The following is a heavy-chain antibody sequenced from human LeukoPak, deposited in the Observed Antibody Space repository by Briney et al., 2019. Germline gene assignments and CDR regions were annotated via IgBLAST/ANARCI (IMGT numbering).Heavy chain of an antibody. CDR2: ISSSGSTI. CDR1: GFTFSSYE. J-gene: IGHJ4*02. CDR3: ARETDSTLFDY. V-gene: IGHV3-48*03. D-gene: IGHD2-2*01. Sequence: GGSLRLSCAASGFTFSSYEMNWVRQAPGKGLEWVSYISSSGSTIYYADSVKGRFTISRDNAKNSLYLQVNSLRVDDTALYYCARETDSTLFDYWGQGTLVTVSS.